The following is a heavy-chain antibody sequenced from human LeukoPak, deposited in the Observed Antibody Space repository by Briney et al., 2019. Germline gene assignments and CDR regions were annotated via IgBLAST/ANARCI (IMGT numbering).Heavy chain of an antibody. CDR1: GFTFSSYW. D-gene: IGHD6-19*01. V-gene: IGHV3-7*01. CDR2: IKQDGSDK. CDR3: ARDGEQWLVDFDS. J-gene: IGHJ4*02. Sequence: GGSLRLSCAASGFTFSSYWMTWVRQAPGKGLEWVANIKQDGSDKYYMDSVRGRFTISRDNAKNSLFLQMNSLRDEDTAVYYCARDGEQWLVDFDSWGQGTLVTVSS.